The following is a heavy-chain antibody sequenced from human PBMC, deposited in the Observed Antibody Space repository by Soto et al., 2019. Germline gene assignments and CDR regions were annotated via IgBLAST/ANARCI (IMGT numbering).Heavy chain of an antibody. CDR3: ARLRRDWGDAFDL. J-gene: IGHJ3*01. CDR2: IIPVFAKA. Sequence: QVQLVQSGADVKKPGSSVKVSCKTSGGSFGSSAISWVRQAPAQGLEWMGEIIPVFAKANYAQNFQGRLTITADELTGTVFMELRSLRSEDTAVYFCARLRRDWGDAFDLWGLGTFVTVSS. V-gene: IGHV1-69*01. D-gene: IGHD3-16*01. CDR1: GGSFGSSA.